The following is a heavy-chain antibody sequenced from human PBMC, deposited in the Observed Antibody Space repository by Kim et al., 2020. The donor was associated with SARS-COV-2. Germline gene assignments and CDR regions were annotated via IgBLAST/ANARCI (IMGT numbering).Heavy chain of an antibody. J-gene: IGHJ6*02. CDR1: GFTFSSYA. Sequence: GGSLRLSRAASGFTFSSYAMSWVRQAPGKGLEWVSAISGSGGSTYYADSVKGRFTISRDNSKNTLYLQMNSLRAEDTAVYYCAKDSAITIFGVAPIYYYGMDVWGQGTTVTVSS. V-gene: IGHV3-23*01. CDR3: AKDSAITIFGVAPIYYYGMDV. CDR2: ISGSGGST. D-gene: IGHD3-3*01.